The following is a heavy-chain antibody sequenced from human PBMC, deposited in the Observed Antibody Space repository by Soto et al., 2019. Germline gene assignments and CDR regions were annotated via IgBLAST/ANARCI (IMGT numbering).Heavy chain of an antibody. J-gene: IGHJ6*03. V-gene: IGHV1-8*01. D-gene: IGHD3-3*01. Sequence: GASVKVSCKASVYTFTSYDINWVRQATGQGLEWMGWMNPNSGNTGYAQKFQGRVTMTRNTSISTAYMELSSLRSEDTAVYYCARANRFLEWLLYRGYYYYYYMDVWGKGTTVTVSS. CDR1: VYTFTSYD. CDR2: MNPNSGNT. CDR3: ARANRFLEWLLYRGYYYYYYMDV.